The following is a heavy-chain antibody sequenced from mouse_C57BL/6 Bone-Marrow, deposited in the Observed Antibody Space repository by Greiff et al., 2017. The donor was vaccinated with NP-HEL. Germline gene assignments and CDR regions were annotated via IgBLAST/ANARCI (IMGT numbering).Heavy chain of an antibody. D-gene: IGHD1-1*01. Sequence: QVQLKQSGAELVRPGASVKLSCKASGYTFTDYYINWVKQRPGQGLEWIARIYPGSGNTYYIEKFKGKATLTAEKSSSTAYMQRSSLTYEDSAVYFCARSGSSCNWYFDVWGTGTTVTVSS. CDR1: GYTFTDYY. CDR3: ARSGSSCNWYFDV. J-gene: IGHJ1*03. V-gene: IGHV1-76*01. CDR2: IYPGSGNT.